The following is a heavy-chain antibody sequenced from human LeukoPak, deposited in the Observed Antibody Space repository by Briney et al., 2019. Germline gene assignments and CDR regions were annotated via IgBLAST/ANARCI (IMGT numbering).Heavy chain of an antibody. J-gene: IGHJ4*02. D-gene: IGHD3-16*01. CDR2: INSDGTST. CDR1: GFTFTNYW. CDR3: ARVRAWSFDY. Sequence: GGSLRLSCAGSGFTFTNYWMHWVRQAPGKGLVWVSRINSDGTSTTYADFVKGRFTISRDNAKNTLYLQMNSLRAEDTAMYYCARVRAWSFDYWGQGTLVTVSS. V-gene: IGHV3-74*01.